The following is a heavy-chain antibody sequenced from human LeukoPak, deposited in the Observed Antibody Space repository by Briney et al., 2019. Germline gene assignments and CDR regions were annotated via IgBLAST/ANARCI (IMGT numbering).Heavy chain of an antibody. D-gene: IGHD3-22*01. V-gene: IGHV1-46*01. J-gene: IGHJ4*02. CDR2: INPSGGST. CDR3: ARDRPGTMIVVGPLDY. Sequence: ASVKVSCKASGYTFTSYYTHWVRQAPGQGLEWMGIINPSGGSTSYAQKFQGRVTMTRDTSTSTVYMELSSLRSEDTAVYYCARDRPGTMIVVGPLDYWGQGTLVTVSS. CDR1: GYTFTSYY.